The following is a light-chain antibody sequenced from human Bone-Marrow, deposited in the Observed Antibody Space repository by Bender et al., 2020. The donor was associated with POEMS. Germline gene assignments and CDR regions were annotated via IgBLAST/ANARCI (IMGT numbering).Light chain of an antibody. CDR2: GDN. Sequence: QSVLTQPPSMSGAPGQRITITCTGTTSNVGAGYDVHWYQHLPGTAPKLLISGDNSRPSGVPDRFSVSKSTTSATLAITGLQPEDEADYYCQSYDSSLRVVFGGGTKLTVL. CDR3: QSYDSSLRVV. CDR1: TSNVGAGYD. J-gene: IGLJ2*01. V-gene: IGLV1-40*01.